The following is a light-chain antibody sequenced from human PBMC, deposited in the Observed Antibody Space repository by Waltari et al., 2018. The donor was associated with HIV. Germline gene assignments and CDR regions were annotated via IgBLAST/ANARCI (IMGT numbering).Light chain of an antibody. CDR1: NIESKR. V-gene: IGLV3-21*02. Sequence: SYVLTQSPPVSVAPGQKARIPCGGINIESKRVNWKQQKSGQAPVLVVYDDRDRPSGIPERFSGSNSGNAATLTISRVEAGDEADYYCQVWDSSSDHGVLFGGGTRLTVL. CDR2: DDR. J-gene: IGLJ3*02. CDR3: QVWDSSSDHGVL.